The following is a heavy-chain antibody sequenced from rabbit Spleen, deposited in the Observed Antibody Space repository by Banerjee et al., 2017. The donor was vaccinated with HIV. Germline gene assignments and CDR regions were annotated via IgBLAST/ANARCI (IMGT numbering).Heavy chain of an antibody. J-gene: IGHJ6*01. CDR1: GVSFSANSY. V-gene: IGHV1S40*01. D-gene: IGHD1-1*01. Sequence: QSLEESGGDLVKPGASLTLTCTASGVSFSANSYMCWVRQAPGKGLEWIACIDTGSSGFTYFASWAKGRFTISKTSSTTVTLQMTSLTAADTATYFCARDTSSSFSSYGMDRRGPGTLVTVS. CDR3: ARDTSSSFSSYGMDR. CDR2: IDTGSSGFT.